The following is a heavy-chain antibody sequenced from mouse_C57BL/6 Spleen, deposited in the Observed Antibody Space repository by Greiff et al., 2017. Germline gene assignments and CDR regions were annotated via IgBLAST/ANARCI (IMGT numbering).Heavy chain of an antibody. J-gene: IGHJ3*01. CDR1: GYTFTRYG. Sequence: VQLQPSGAELARPGASVKLSCKASGYTFTRYGISWVKQRTGQGLEWIGEIYPRSGNTYYNEKFKGKATLTADKSSSTAYMELRSLTSEDSAVYFCAGAAQAGAYWGQGTLVTVSA. CDR2: IYPRSGNT. D-gene: IGHD3-2*02. V-gene: IGHV1-81*01. CDR3: AGAAQAGAY.